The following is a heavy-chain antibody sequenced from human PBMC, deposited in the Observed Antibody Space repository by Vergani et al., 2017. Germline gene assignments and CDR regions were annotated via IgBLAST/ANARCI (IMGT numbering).Heavy chain of an antibody. CDR3: AKDFEAYCGGDCYSEYFQH. V-gene: IGHV3-23*01. J-gene: IGHJ1*01. CDR1: GFTFSSYA. D-gene: IGHD2-21*02. CDR2: ISGSGGST. Sequence: EVQLLESGGGLVQPGGSLRLSCAASGFTFSSYAMSWVRQAPGKGREWVSAISGSGGSTDYADSVKGRFTIARDNSKNALYLEMNSLRAEDTAVYYCAKDFEAYCGGDCYSEYFQHWGQGTLVTVSS.